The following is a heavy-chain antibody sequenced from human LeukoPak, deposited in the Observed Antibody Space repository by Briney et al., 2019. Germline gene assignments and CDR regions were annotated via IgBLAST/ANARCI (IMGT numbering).Heavy chain of an antibody. CDR1: GFTLSGSA. D-gene: IGHD2-15*01. J-gene: IGHJ1*01. CDR3: TPSLYCSGGSCYSGYFQH. Sequence: GGAPRLSCGASGFTLSGSAMHWGRPAFRERLEWVCRIRSKTNSYATAYAASVKGRFTISRDDSKNTAYLQMNSLKTEDTAVYYCTPSLYCSGGSCYSGYFQHWGQGTLVTVSS. V-gene: IGHV3-73*01. CDR2: IRSKTNSYAT.